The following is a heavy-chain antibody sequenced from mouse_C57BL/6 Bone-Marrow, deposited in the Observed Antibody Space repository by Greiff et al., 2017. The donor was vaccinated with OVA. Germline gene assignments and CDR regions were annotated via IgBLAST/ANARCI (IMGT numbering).Heavy chain of an antibody. Sequence: DVMLVESGGGLVKPGGSLKLSCAASGFTFSSYAMSWVRQTPEKRLEWVATISDGGSYTYYPDNVKGRFTISRDNAKNNLYLQMSLLKSEDTAMYCCARGDYDVFARFCYWGQGTLVTVSA. D-gene: IGHD2-4*01. CDR3: ARGDYDVFARFCY. CDR2: ISDGGSYT. V-gene: IGHV5-4*03. CDR1: GFTFSSYA. J-gene: IGHJ3*01.